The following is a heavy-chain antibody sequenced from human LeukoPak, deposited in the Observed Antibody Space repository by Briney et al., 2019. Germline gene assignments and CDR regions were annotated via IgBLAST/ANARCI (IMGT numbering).Heavy chain of an antibody. CDR1: GGSISSSSYY. V-gene: IGHV4-39*07. CDR2: IYYSGST. D-gene: IGHD2-15*01. CDR3: AREELGYCSGGSYYLKLGWFDP. J-gene: IGHJ5*02. Sequence: PSETLSLTCTVSGGSISSSSYYWGWIRQPPGKGLEWIGSIYYSGSTYYNPSLKSRVTISVDTSRNQFSLKLSSVTAADTAVYYCAREELGYCSGGSYYLKLGWFDPWGQGTLVTVSS.